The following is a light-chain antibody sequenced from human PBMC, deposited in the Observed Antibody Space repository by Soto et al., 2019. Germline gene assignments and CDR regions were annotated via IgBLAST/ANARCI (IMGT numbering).Light chain of an antibody. CDR3: QQYNNWPRT. CDR1: QSVSSN. CDR2: GAS. J-gene: IGKJ1*01. Sequence: EILMTQSPATLSVSPGERATLSCRASQSVSSNLAWYQQKPGQAPRLFFYGASTRATGIPARFSCSGSGTEFTLTISSLQSEDFAVYYWQQYNNWPRTFGQGTKVEIK. V-gene: IGKV3-15*01.